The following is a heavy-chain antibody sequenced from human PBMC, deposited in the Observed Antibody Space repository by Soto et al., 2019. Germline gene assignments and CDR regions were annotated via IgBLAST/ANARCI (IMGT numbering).Heavy chain of an antibody. V-gene: IGHV1-69*08. D-gene: IGHD2-15*01. Sequence: QVHLVQSGAEVKKPGSSVRVSCTASGHPHTISWVRQAPGQGHEWLGGIVPTLGSTNYARNFQGRVTISAEKSTGVDHMGVIGLRSGGSDTYYGGSVHFRGFLLRYWGPGT. CDR2: IVPTLGST. CDR1: GHPHT. J-gene: IGHJ1*01. CDR3: GSVHFRGFLLRY.